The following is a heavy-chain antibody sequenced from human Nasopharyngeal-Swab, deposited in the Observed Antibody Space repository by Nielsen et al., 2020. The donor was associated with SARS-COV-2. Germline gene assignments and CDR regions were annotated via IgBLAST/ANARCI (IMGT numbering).Heavy chain of an antibody. CDR2: IGVTSSTR. CDR1: GFIFSNYN. Sequence: GESLKISRAASGFIFSNYNMNWVRQAPGKGLEWVSYIGVTSSTRYYADSLRGRFTISRDNAKNSLYLQMNSLRAEDTAVYYCARGGSSWPHWYFDLWGRGTLATVSS. V-gene: IGHV3-48*04. CDR3: ARGGSSWPHWYFDL. D-gene: IGHD6-13*01. J-gene: IGHJ2*01.